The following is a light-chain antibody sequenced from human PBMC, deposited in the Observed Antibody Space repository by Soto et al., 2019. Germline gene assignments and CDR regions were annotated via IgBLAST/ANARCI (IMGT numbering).Light chain of an antibody. Sequence: DIVMTQSPDSLAVSLGEGATINCKSSQSVLYSSNNKNYLAWYQQKPGQPPKLLIYWASTRESGVPDRFSGRGSGTDFTLTISSLQAEDVAVYYCQQYYSTPGYTFGQGTKLEIK. J-gene: IGKJ2*01. CDR2: WAS. V-gene: IGKV4-1*01. CDR1: QSVLYSSNNKNY. CDR3: QQYYSTPGYT.